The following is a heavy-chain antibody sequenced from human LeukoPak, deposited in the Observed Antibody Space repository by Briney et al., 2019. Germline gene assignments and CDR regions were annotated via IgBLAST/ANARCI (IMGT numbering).Heavy chain of an antibody. V-gene: IGHV3-11*04. J-gene: IGHJ4*02. CDR1: GFTFSDYY. D-gene: IGHD3-3*01. CDR2: ISTSGSTI. Sequence: GGSLRLSCAASGFTFSDYYMSWIRQAPGKGLEWVSYISTSGSTIYYADSVKGRFTISRDNAKNSLFLQMNSLRAEDTAVYYCARDFDYDFWSGYSVTPSMGYFDYWGQGTLVTVSS. CDR3: ARDFDYDFWSGYSVTPSMGYFDY.